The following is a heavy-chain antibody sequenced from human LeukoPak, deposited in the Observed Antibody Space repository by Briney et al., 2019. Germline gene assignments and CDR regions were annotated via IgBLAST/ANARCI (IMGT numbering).Heavy chain of an antibody. V-gene: IGHV1-2*02. CDR1: GYTFTSFF. J-gene: IGHJ4*02. CDR2: INPNSGDT. CDR3: ARIYASPSGRYFDY. D-gene: IGHD2/OR15-2a*01. Sequence: GASVKVSCKASGYTFTSFFLHWVRQAPGQGLEWMGWINPNSGDTNYAQRFQGRVTMTRDTSISTAHMELSRLGSDDTAVYYCARIYASPSGRYFDYWGQGTLVTVSS.